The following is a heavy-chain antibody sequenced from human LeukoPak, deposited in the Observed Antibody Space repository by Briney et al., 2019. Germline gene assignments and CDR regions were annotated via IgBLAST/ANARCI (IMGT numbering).Heavy chain of an antibody. CDR1: GFTFSDHY. CDR3: ARCVGRLCTWDFDS. D-gene: IGHD1-26*01. J-gene: IGHJ4*02. Sequence: SGRSMRLSCAVSGFTFSDHYMDWVRQAHGKGLGWVGSSRHKANSYTTEYAASVKGRFTISRDDSKNSLYLQMNRLKTEDTAVYFCARCVGRLCTWDFDSGGQGSLVTVSS. V-gene: IGHV3-72*01. CDR2: SRHKANSYTT.